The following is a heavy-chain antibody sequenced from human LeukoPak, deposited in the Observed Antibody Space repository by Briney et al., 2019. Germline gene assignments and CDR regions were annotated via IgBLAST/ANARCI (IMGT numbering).Heavy chain of an antibody. CDR1: GFTFSTYW. V-gene: IGHV3-7*01. D-gene: IGHD3-16*01. CDR2: MKGDGS. J-gene: IGHJ3*01. CDR3: ARPAYTAAYDL. Sequence: GGSLRLSCAASGFTFSTYWMTWVRQAPGKGLEWVANMKGDGSDVDSVKGRFTISRDNAKNSLYLQMNYLRAEDTAVYYCARPAYTAAYDLWGQGTMVTVSS.